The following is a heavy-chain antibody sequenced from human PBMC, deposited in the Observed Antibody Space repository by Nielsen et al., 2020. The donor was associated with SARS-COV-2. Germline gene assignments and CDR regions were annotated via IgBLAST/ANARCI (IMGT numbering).Heavy chain of an antibody. V-gene: IGHV3-30*18. Sequence: GGSLRLSCAASGFTFSKFGMHWVRQTPGRGLEWVAYISYDGSDQYYEDSLKSRFTISRDNSKNILYLQMNNLRAEDTAVYYCVKDGAYYGVRGVVHFGYGGRGNLVTVSS. J-gene: IGHJ4*02. D-gene: IGHD3-10*01. CDR2: ISYDGSDQ. CDR1: GFTFSKFG. CDR3: VKDGAYYGVRGVVHFGY.